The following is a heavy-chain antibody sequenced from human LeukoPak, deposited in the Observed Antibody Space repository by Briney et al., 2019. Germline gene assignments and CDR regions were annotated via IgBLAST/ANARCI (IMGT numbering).Heavy chain of an antibody. CDR3: ARLDYVVVPAAIYDWFDP. V-gene: IGHV4-4*07. J-gene: IGHJ5*02. CDR2: IYTSGST. CDR1: GGSISSYY. D-gene: IGHD2-2*02. Sequence: SETLSLTCTVFGGSISSYYWSWIRQPAGKGLEWIGRIYTSGSTNYNPSLKSRVTMSVDTSKNQFSLKLSSVTAADTAVYYCARLDYVVVPAAIYDWFDPWGQGTLVTVSS.